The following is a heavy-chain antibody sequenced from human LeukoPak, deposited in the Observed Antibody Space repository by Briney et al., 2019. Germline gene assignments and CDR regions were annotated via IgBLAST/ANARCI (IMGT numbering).Heavy chain of an antibody. CDR2: IYTSGST. CDR1: GGSISSYY. J-gene: IGHJ3*02. Sequence: SETLSLTCTVSGGSISSYYWSWIRQPAGKGLEWIGRIYTSGSTNYNPSLKSRVTISVDKSKNQFSLKLSSVTAADTAVYYCAREGYYDSRGSLDVFDIWGQGTMVTVSS. D-gene: IGHD3-22*01. V-gene: IGHV4-4*07. CDR3: AREGYYDSRGSLDVFDI.